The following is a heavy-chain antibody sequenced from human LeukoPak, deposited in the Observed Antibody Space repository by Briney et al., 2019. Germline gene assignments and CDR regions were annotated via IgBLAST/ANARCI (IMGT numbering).Heavy chain of an antibody. V-gene: IGHV4-38-2*02. Sequence: SETLSLTCTVSGYSIISDYFWGWIRQPPGKGLEWIGTIYHSGSTYYSPSLKSRVTVSVDTSKNQFSLRLSSVTAADTAVYYCARASYSYDINGWVPFDYWGQGTLVTVSS. CDR2: IYHSGST. D-gene: IGHD3-22*01. J-gene: IGHJ4*02. CDR1: GYSIISDYF. CDR3: ARASYSYDINGWVPFDY.